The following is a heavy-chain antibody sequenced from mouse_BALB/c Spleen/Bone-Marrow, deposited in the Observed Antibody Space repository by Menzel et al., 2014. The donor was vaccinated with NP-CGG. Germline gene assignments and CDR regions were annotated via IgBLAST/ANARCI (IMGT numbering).Heavy chain of an antibody. Sequence: VKVVESGAELVRPGVSVKISCKGSGYTFTDYSIYGMRQSHAKSLEWIGVISTYYGDANYNQKFKGKATMTVDKSSSTAYMELARLTSEDSAIYYCARRGSMDYWGQGTSVTVSS. V-gene: IGHV1-67*01. CDR3: ARRGSMDY. CDR1: GYTFTDYS. J-gene: IGHJ4*01. CDR2: ISTYYGDA.